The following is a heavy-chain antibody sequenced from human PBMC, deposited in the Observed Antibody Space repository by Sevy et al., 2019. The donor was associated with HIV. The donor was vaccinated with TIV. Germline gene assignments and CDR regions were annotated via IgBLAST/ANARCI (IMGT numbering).Heavy chain of an antibody. CDR3: VKDPGKYAGSLGDYFDH. Sequence: GGSLRLSCEASGFTFGNYAMHWVRQGPGKGLEWVSVINWDGSSAYYADTVEGRFTLSRDNSKNSLYVEMSSLTVEATAFYYWVKDPGKYAGSLGDYFDHWGQGTLVTVSS. D-gene: IGHD3-16*01. J-gene: IGHJ1*01. V-gene: IGHV3-43D*03. CDR1: GFTFGNYA. CDR2: INWDGSSA.